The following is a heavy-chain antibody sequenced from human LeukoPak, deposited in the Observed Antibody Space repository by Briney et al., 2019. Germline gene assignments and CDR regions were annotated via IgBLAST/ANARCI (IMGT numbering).Heavy chain of an antibody. D-gene: IGHD1-26*01. CDR3: AAERGSYGVGTH. Sequence: PGGSLRLSCAASGFTFSDYYMSWIRQAPGKGLEWASYISSSSSYTNYADSVKGRFTISRDNAKNSLYLQMNSLRAEDTAVYYCAAERGSYGVGTHWGQGTLVTVSS. V-gene: IGHV3-11*03. CDR2: ISSSSSYT. CDR1: GFTFSDYY. J-gene: IGHJ4*02.